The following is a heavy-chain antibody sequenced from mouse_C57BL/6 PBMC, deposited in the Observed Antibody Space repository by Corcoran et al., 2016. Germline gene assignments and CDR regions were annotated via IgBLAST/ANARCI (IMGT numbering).Heavy chain of an antibody. D-gene: IGHD1-1*01. CDR2: INPYNGGT. Sequence: EVQLQQSGPVLVKPGASVKMSCKASRYTFTDYYMNWVKQSHGKSLEWIGVINPYNGGTSYNQKFKGKATLTVDKSSSTAYMELRSLTSEDSAVYYCANYYGSYAMDYWGQGTSVTVSS. CDR3: ANYYGSYAMDY. J-gene: IGHJ4*01. CDR1: RYTFTDYY. V-gene: IGHV1-19*01.